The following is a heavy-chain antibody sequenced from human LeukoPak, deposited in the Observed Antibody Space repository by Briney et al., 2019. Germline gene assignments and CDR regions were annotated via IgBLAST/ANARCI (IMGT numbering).Heavy chain of an antibody. D-gene: IGHD3-22*01. CDR3: ARDMGYYYDSSGYKVPDAFDI. J-gene: IGHJ3*02. CDR2: INPNSGGT. Sequence: GASVKVSCKASGYTFTGYYMHWVRQAPGQGLEWMGWINPNSGGTNYAQKFQGRVTMTRDTSISTAYMELSRLRSDDTAVYYCARDMGYYYDSSGYKVPDAFDIWGQGTMVTVSS. V-gene: IGHV1-2*02. CDR1: GYTFTGYY.